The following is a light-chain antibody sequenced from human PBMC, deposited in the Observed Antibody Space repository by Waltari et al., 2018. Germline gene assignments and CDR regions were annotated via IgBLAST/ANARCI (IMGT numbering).Light chain of an antibody. J-gene: IGLJ2*01. V-gene: IGLV2-8*01. CDR1: SSDVGDY. CDR3: SSYAGNNNLV. Sequence: QSALTQPPSASGSPGQSVAISCTGTSSDVGDYVSWYQQHPGKAPKLMISAVTKRPPGVPDRFSGSKSGSTASLTVSGLQAEDEADYYCSSYAGNNNLVFGGGTKLTVL. CDR2: AVT.